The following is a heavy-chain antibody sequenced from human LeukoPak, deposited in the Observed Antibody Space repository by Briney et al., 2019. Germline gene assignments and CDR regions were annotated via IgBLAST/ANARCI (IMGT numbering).Heavy chain of an antibody. V-gene: IGHV3-23*01. J-gene: IGHJ4*02. CDR1: GFTFSSYA. D-gene: IGHD2-2*01. Sequence: PGGSLRLSCAASGFTFSSYAMSWVRQAPGKGLEWVSAISGSGGSTYYADSVKGRFTISRDNSKNTLYLQMNSLRAEDTAVYYCAKDPRRYCSSTSCYPFGYWGQGTLVTVSS. CDR2: ISGSGGST. CDR3: AKDPRRYCSSTSCYPFGY.